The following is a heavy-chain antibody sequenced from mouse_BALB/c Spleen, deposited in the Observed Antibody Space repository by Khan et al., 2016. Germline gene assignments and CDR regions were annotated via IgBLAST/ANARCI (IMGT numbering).Heavy chain of an antibody. V-gene: IGHV1-80*01. J-gene: IGHJ3*01. CDR1: GYAFSGYW. CDR3: ARGTPFAS. CDR2: IYPGDGDT. D-gene: IGHD2-14*01. Sequence: QVQLKQSGAELVRPGSSVKISCKASGYAFSGYWMNWVKQRPGLGLEWIGQIYPGDGDTNYNGKFKGKATLTADKSSSTAYMQLSSLTSEDSAVYFCARGTPFASWGQGTLVTVSA.